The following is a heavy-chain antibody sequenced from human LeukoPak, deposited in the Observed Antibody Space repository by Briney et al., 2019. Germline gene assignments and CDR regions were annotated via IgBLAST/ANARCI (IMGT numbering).Heavy chain of an antibody. J-gene: IGHJ4*02. CDR3: ARHGSWYSSGWYDY. CDR2: IYYSGST. D-gene: IGHD6-19*01. Sequence: NPSETLSLTCTVSGGSISSYYWSWIRQPPGKGLEWIGYIYYSGSTNYNPSLKSRVTISVDTSKNQFSLKLSSVTAADTAVYYYARHGSWYSSGWYDYWGQGTLVTVSS. CDR1: GGSISSYY. V-gene: IGHV4-59*08.